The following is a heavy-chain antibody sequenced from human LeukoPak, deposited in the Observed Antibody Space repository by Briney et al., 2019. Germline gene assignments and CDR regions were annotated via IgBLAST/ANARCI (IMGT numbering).Heavy chain of an antibody. CDR1: GFNFYNFW. D-gene: IGHD2-15*01. Sequence: AGGSLRLSCAVSGFNFYNFWMNWVRQAPGKGLEWVANIKQDGSEKYYAASVKGRFTISRDNAKNSLSLQINSLRVDDTAVYYCVRDSGSRSSGLFDFWGQGTLVTVSS. V-gene: IGHV3-7*01. CDR3: VRDSGSRSSGLFDF. CDR2: IKQDGSEK. J-gene: IGHJ4*02.